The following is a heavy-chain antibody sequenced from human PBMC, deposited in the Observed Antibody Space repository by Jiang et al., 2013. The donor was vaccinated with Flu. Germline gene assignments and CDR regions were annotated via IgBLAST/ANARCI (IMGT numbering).Heavy chain of an antibody. CDR1: GGTFSSYA. V-gene: IGHV1-69*01. J-gene: IGHJ3*02. Sequence: SGAEVKKPGSSVKVSCKASGGTFSSYAISWVRQAPGQGLEWMGGIIPIFGTANYAQKFQGRVTITADESTSTAYMELSSLRSEDTAVYYCASPWYYYDSSEVHGDAFDIWGQGTMVTVSS. CDR3: ASPWYYYDSSEVHGDAFDI. D-gene: IGHD3-22*01. CDR2: IIPIFGTA.